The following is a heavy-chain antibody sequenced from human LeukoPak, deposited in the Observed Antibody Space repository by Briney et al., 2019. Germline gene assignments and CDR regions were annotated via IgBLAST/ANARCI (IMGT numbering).Heavy chain of an antibody. CDR2: ISYDGSNK. CDR3: AREGYGGNSGRDY. Sequence: GGSLRLSCAASGFTFSSYAMHWVRQAPSKGLEWVAVISYDGSNKYYADSVKGRFTISRDNSKNTLYLQMNSLRAEDTAVYYCAREGYGGNSGRDYWGQGTLVTVSS. V-gene: IGHV3-30*14. J-gene: IGHJ4*02. CDR1: GFTFSSYA. D-gene: IGHD4-23*01.